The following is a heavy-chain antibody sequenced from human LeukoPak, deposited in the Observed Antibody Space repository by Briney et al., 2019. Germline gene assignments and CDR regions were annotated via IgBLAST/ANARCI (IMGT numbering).Heavy chain of an antibody. V-gene: IGHV3-23*01. CDR2: ISGSGGTT. CDR1: GFTFSSYA. CDR3: AKDSPWGGSYYGYFDY. J-gene: IGHJ4*02. Sequence: QAGGSLRLSCAASGFTFSSYAMSWVRQAPGKGLEWVSAISGSGGTTYYADSVKGRFTISRDNSKNTLYLEMNSLRAEDTAVYYCAKDSPWGGSYYGYFDYWGQGTLVTVSS. D-gene: IGHD1-26*01.